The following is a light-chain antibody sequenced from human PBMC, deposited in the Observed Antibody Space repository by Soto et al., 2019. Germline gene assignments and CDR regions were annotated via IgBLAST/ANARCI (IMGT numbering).Light chain of an antibody. CDR3: QQSYSTPPIT. J-gene: IGKJ5*01. CDR1: QTISSW. Sequence: DIQMTQSPSTLSGSVGDRVTITCRASQTISSWLAWYQQKPGKAPKLLIYKASTLKSGVPSRFSGSGSGTEFTLTISSLQPGDFATYYCQQSYSTPPITFGQGTRLEIK. CDR2: KAS. V-gene: IGKV1-5*03.